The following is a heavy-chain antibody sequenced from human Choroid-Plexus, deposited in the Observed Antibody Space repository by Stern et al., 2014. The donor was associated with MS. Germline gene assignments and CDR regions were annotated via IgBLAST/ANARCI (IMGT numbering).Heavy chain of an antibody. Sequence: VQLLESGGGVVQPGRPLRLSCVASGFTLGSCAMHWVRQAPGKGLEWGAGVSYDGSNKYDADSVKGRFTISRDNSQNTLYMQMSSLRPEDTAVYYCAKDRQYLTYFFDHWGQGSLVTVSS. V-gene: IGHV3-30*18. CDR1: GFTLGSCA. J-gene: IGHJ5*02. CDR2: VSYDGSNK. D-gene: IGHD2/OR15-2a*01. CDR3: AKDRQYLTYFFDH.